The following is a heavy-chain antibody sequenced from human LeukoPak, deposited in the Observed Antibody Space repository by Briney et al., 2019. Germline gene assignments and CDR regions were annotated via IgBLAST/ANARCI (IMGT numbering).Heavy chain of an antibody. CDR2: ISSSGNTI. CDR3: ARDLGVIVHPSDY. Sequence: GGSLRLSCAASGFTFNSYSMNWVRQAPGKGLEWVSYISSSGNTIYYADSVKGRFTISRDNAKNSLYLQMNSLRADDTAVYYCARDLGVIVHPSDYWGQGTLVTVSS. J-gene: IGHJ4*02. D-gene: IGHD3-16*02. V-gene: IGHV3-48*04. CDR1: GFTFNSYS.